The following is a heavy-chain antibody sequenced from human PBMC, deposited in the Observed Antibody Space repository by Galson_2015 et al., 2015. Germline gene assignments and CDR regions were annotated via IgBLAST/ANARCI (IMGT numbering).Heavy chain of an antibody. V-gene: IGHV6-1*01. D-gene: IGHD5-12*01. CDR2: TYYRSKWYN. CDR3: AREEGRWLRLYYFDY. CDR1: GDSVSSNSAA. Sequence: CAISGDSVSSNSAAWNWIRQSPSRGLEWLGRTYYRSKWYNDYAVSVKSRITINPDTSKNQFSLQLNSVTPEDTAVYYCAREEGRWLRLYYFDYWGQGTLVTVSS. J-gene: IGHJ4*02.